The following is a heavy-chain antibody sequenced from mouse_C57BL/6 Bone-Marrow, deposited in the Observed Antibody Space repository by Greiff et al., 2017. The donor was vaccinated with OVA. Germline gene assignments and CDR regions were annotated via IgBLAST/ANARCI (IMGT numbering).Heavy chain of an antibody. CDR3: ARGSYRPFAY. CDR1: GYTFTSYW. CDR2: IYPGSGGT. V-gene: IGHV1-55*01. D-gene: IGHD2-12*01. J-gene: IGHJ3*01. Sequence: QVQLQESGAELVKPGASVKMSCKASGYTFTSYWITWVKQRPGQGLEWIGDIYPGSGGTNYNEKFKGKATLTVDKSSSTAYMQLSSLTSEDSAVYYCARGSYRPFAYWGQGTLVTVSA.